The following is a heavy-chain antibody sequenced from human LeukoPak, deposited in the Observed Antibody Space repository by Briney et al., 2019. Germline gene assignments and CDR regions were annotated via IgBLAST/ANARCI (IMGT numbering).Heavy chain of an antibody. CDR3: ARQGRSYDFWSGYYTRDYYYYYMDV. Sequence: GALVKVSCKASGYTFTSYDINWVRQATGQGLEWMGWMNPNSGNTGYAQKFQGRVTITRNASISTAYMELSSLRSEDTAVYYCARQGRSYDFWSGYYTRDYYYYYMDVWGKGTTVTVSS. J-gene: IGHJ6*03. CDR2: MNPNSGNT. CDR1: GYTFTSYD. D-gene: IGHD3-3*01. V-gene: IGHV1-8*03.